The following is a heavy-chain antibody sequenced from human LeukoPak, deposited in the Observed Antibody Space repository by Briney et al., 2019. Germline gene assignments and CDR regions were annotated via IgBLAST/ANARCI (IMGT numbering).Heavy chain of an antibody. Sequence: GGSLRLSCAASGFTFSSYSMNWVRQAPGKGLEWVSSISSSSSYIYYADSVKGRFTISRDNAKNSLYLQMNSLRAEDTAVYYCASDALDYYDSSGYRFDYWGQGTLVTVSS. D-gene: IGHD3-22*01. CDR2: ISSSSSYI. J-gene: IGHJ4*02. CDR1: GFTFSSYS. CDR3: ASDALDYYDSSGYRFDY. V-gene: IGHV3-21*01.